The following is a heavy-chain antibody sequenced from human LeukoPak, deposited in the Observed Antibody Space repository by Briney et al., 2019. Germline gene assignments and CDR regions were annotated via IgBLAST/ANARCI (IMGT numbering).Heavy chain of an antibody. CDR1: GGSISSYY. D-gene: IGHD2-15*01. Sequence: SETLSLTCTVSGGSISSYYWSWIRQPPGKGLEWIGYIYYSGSTNYNPPLKSRVTISVDTSKNQFSLKLSSVTAADTAVYYCARDGSDCSGGSCYSSGQFDPWGQGTLVTVSS. CDR2: IYYSGST. CDR3: ARDGSDCSGGSCYSSGQFDP. J-gene: IGHJ5*02. V-gene: IGHV4-59*01.